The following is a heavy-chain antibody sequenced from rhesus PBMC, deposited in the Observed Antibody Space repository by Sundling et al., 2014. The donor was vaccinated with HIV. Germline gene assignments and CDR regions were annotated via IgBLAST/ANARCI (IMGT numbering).Heavy chain of an antibody. CDR3: AREGYSGSVFDY. V-gene: IGHV4-173*01. Sequence: QVQLQESGPAVVKPSETLSLTCTVSGGSIRSNYWAWIRQPPGKGLEWIGRISGSGGTTDYNPSLKSRVTISLDTSKNQFSLRLTSLIVADTAVYYCAREGYSGSVFDYWGQGVLVTVSS. D-gene: IGHD6-25*01. CDR2: ISGSGGTT. CDR1: GGSIRSNY. J-gene: IGHJ4*01.